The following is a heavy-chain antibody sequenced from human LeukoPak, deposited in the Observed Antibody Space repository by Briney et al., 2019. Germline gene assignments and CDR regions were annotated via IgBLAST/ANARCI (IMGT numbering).Heavy chain of an antibody. J-gene: IGHJ4*02. D-gene: IGHD4-17*01. CDR3: ARVFSYGDHNDY. V-gene: IGHV4-4*07. Sequence: SETLSLTCTVSGGSISSYYWSWIRQPAGKGLEWIGRIYSSGSTNYNPSLKSRVTMSVDTSKNQFSLKVSSVTAADTAVYYCARVFSYGDHNDYWGQGTLVTASS. CDR1: GGSISSYY. CDR2: IYSSGST.